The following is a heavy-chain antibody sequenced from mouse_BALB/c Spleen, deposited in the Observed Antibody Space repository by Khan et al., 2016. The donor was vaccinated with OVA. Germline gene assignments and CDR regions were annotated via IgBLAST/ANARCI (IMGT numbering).Heavy chain of an antibody. Sequence: QVQLQQSGAELAKPGASVKMSCKASGYTFTSYWMHWVKQRPGQGLEWIGYINPSSDYTEYNQKFKDKATLTADKSSSTAYMQLTSLTSEDSAVYCCVNHGSSSGWFTYWGQGTLVTVSA. D-gene: IGHD1-1*01. CDR3: VNHGSSSGWFTY. J-gene: IGHJ3*01. V-gene: IGHV1-7*01. CDR2: INPSSDYT. CDR1: GYTFTSYW.